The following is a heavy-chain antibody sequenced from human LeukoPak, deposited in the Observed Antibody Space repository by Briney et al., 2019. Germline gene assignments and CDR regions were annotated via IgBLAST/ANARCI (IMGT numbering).Heavy chain of an antibody. CDR1: GFTFSSYA. D-gene: IGHD6-13*01. J-gene: IGHJ4*02. CDR3: ASSSSWFERFDS. CDR2: ISYDGSNT. Sequence: GGSLRLACAASGFTFSSYAMHWVRQAPGKGLDWVAVISYDGSNTYYTVSVKGRFTISRDNSKNTLYLQMNSLRADDTAVYYCASSSSWFERFDSWGQGTLVTVSS. V-gene: IGHV3-30*04.